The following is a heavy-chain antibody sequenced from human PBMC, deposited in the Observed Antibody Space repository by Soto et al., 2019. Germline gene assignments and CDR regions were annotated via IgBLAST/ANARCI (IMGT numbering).Heavy chain of an antibody. J-gene: IGHJ3*02. CDR2: ISSNGGST. Sequence: EVQLVESGGGLVQPGGSLRLSCSASGFTFSSYAMHWVRQAPGKGLEYVSAISSNGGSTYYADSVKGRFTISRDNSKNTLYLQMSRLRAEDTAVYYCVKGGSSSWYRAFDIWGQGTMVTVSS. V-gene: IGHV3-64D*06. D-gene: IGHD6-13*01. CDR3: VKGGSSSWYRAFDI. CDR1: GFTFSSYA.